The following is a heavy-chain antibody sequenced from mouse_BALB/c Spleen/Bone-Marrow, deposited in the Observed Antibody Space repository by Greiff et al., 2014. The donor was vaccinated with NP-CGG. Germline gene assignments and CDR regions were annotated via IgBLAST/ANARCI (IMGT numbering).Heavy chain of an antibody. CDR1: GFTFTDYY. CDR2: IRNKANGYTT. CDR3: ARDDYYAMDY. V-gene: IGHV7-3*02. J-gene: IGHJ4*01. Sequence: DVQLQESGGGLVQPGGSLRLSCATSGFTFTDYYMSWVRQPPGKALEWLGFIRNKANGYTTEYSASVKSRFTISRDNSQSILYLQMNTLRAEDSATYYCARDDYYAMDYWGQGTSVTVSS.